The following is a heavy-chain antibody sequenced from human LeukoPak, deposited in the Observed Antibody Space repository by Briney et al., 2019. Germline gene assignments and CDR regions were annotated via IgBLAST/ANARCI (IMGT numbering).Heavy chain of an antibody. V-gene: IGHV6-1*01. CDR2: TYYRSKWYN. D-gene: IGHD6-13*01. CDR1: GDSVSSNSAA. CDR3: ARGKAAAGPQKRGSPRGSEQSYYYYMDV. Sequence: SQTLSLTCAISGDSVSSNSAAWNWIRQSPSRGLEWLGRTYYRSKWYNDYAVSVKSRITINPDTSKNQFSLQLNSVTPEDTAVYYCARGKAAAGPQKRGSPRGSEQSYYYYMDVWGKGTTVTVSS. J-gene: IGHJ6*03.